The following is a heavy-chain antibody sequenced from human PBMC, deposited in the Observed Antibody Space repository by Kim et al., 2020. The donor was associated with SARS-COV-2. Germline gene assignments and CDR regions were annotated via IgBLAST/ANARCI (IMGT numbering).Heavy chain of an antibody. D-gene: IGHD3-10*01. CDR3: ARVPDYYGSGSSDAFDI. CDR2: IYHSGST. CDR1: GGSISSSNW. V-gene: IGHV4-4*02. Sequence: SETLSLTCAVSGGSISSSNWWSWVRQPPGKGLEWIGEIYHSGSTNYNPSLKSRVTISVDKSKNQFSLKLSSVTAADTAVYYCARVPDYYGSGSSDAFDIWGQGTMVTVSS. J-gene: IGHJ3*02.